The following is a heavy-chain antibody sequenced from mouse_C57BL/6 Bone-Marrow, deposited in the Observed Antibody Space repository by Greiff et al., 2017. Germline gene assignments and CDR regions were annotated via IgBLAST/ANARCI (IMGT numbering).Heavy chain of an antibody. D-gene: IGHD1-1*01. CDR1: GYTFTSYW. J-gene: IGHJ2*01. CDR3: AIPITTVVAPYYFDY. V-gene: IGHV1-74*01. CDR2: IHPSDSDT. Sequence: QVQLQQPGAELVKPGASVMVSCKASGYTFTSYWMHWVKQRPGQGLELIGRIHPSDSDTNSYQTFMTKATLTGDKSSSTAYMQLSSLTSEDSAVYYCAIPITTVVAPYYFDYGGQGTTLTVSS.